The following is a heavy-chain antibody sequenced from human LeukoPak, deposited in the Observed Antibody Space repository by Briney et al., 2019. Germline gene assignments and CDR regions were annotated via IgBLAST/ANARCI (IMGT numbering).Heavy chain of an antibody. CDR1: GFTFSSYS. D-gene: IGHD6-19*01. Sequence: GGSLRLSCAASGFTFSSYSMNWVRQAPGKGLEWVASIRSSSTYIYYADSVKGRFTISRDKAKNSLYLQMNSLRAEDTAVYYCARTNSSGWLADYYYYYGMDVWGQGTTVTVSS. V-gene: IGHV3-21*01. CDR3: ARTNSSGWLADYYYYYGMDV. J-gene: IGHJ6*02. CDR2: IRSSSTYI.